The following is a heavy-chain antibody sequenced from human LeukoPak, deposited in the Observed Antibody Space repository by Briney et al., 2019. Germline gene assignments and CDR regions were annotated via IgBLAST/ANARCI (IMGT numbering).Heavy chain of an antibody. CDR2: ISWNIDSV. CDR1: GFTFDDYA. V-gene: IGHV3-9*01. CDR3: AKDHGLRNTETHFDY. J-gene: IGHJ4*02. D-gene: IGHD4-17*01. Sequence: GGSLRLSCAASGFTFDDYAMHWVRQAPGKGLEWISAISWNIDSVGYADSVRGRFTISRDNAKDSLYLQMNSLRAEDTALYYCAKDHGLRNTETHFDYWGQGTLVTVSS.